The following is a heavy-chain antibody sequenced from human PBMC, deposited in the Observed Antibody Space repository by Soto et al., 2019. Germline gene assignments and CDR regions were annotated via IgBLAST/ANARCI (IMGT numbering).Heavy chain of an antibody. V-gene: IGHV4-39*01. CDR2: IYYSGTP. D-gene: IGHD1-1*01. J-gene: IGHJ4*02. Sequence: SETLSLTCNVSGASMRSSSYYWGWIRQSPGKVQEWIGSIYYSGTPYYNPSLKSRVTMSVDTSKNQFSLKLSSVTAADTAVYYCARHIHNQGFEYYFDSWGQGTLVTVSS. CDR3: ARHIHNQGFEYYFDS. CDR1: GASMRSSSYY.